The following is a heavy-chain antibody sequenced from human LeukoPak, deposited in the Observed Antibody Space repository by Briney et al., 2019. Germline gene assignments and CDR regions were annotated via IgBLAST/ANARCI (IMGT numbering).Heavy chain of an antibody. CDR2: INTNTGNP. D-gene: IGHD2-15*01. J-gene: IGHJ6*03. Sequence: ASVKVSCKASGYTFTSYAMNWVRQAPAQGLEWMGWINTNTGNPTYAQGFTGRFVFSLDTSVSTAYLQISSLKAEDTAVYYCARKSVAATPRDIVYQYYSMDVWGKGTTVTVSS. CDR1: GYTFTSYA. CDR3: ARKSVAATPRDIVYQYYSMDV. V-gene: IGHV7-4-1*02.